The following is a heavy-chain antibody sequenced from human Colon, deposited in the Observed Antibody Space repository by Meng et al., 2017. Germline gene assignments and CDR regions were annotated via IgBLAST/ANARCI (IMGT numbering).Heavy chain of an antibody. J-gene: IGHJ5*02. CDR3: ARAGINTWYCDNWLDP. D-gene: IGHD6-13*01. CDR2: INPKSGGT. V-gene: IGHV1-2*02. Sequence: VSSKTSESTSTNLNNPGGRLAPGQALEWMRWINPKSGGTNIPQKFQGKVSMTRDASINTFYMELNRMTNDDTAVYYCARAGINTWYCDNWLDPWGQGTLVTVSS. CDR1: ESTSTNLN.